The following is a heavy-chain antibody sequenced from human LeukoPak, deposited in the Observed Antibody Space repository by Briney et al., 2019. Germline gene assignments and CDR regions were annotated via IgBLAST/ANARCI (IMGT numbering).Heavy chain of an antibody. CDR3: TADEWN. D-gene: IGHD3-3*01. Sequence: GGSLTLSCATSGFTFTNAWMSWVRQAPGKGLEWVGRIKSKSDGGTTDHAAPVKGRFTISRDDSKNTLYLQMNSLKTEDTAVYYCTADEWNWGQGTLVTVPS. V-gene: IGHV3-15*01. J-gene: IGHJ4*02. CDR2: IKSKSDGGTT. CDR1: GFTFTNAW.